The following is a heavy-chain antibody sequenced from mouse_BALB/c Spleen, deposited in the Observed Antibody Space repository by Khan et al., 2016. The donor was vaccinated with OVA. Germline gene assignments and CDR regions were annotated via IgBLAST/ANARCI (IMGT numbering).Heavy chain of an antibody. J-gene: IGHJ4*01. D-gene: IGHD1-1*01. CDR2: ISYSGSN. CDR1: GYSITSNYA. V-gene: IGHV3-2*02. CDR3: ARGNYYGYAMDY. Sequence: VQLQQSGPGLVKPSQSLSLTCTVTGYSITSNYAWNWIRQFPGNKLEWMGYISYSGSNNYNPSLKSRISITRDTSKNQFFLQLNSVTTEDTATYYCARGNYYGYAMDYLGQGTSITVSS.